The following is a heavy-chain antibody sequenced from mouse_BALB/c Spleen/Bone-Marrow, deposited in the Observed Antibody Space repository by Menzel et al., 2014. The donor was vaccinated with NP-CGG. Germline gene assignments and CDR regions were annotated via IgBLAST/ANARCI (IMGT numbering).Heavy chain of an antibody. CDR3: ARRDDGYVFFDY. V-gene: IGHV1-4*01. CDR2: INPSSGYT. Sequence: QVQLQQSGAELARPGASVKMSCRASGYTFTTYTIHWVRQRPGQGLGWIGYINPSSGYTNYIQKFKDKATLTADKSSSTAYMQLSSLTSEDSAVYYCARRDDGYVFFDYWGQGTTLTVSS. CDR1: GYTFTTYT. D-gene: IGHD2-3*01. J-gene: IGHJ2*01.